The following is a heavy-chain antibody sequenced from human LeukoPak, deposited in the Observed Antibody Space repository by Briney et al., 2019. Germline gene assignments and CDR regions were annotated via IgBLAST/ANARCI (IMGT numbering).Heavy chain of an antibody. CDR1: GGSFSGYY. CDR2: INHSGST. D-gene: IGHD3-9*01. CDR3: ARVGPLRYFDWHTILGSWFDP. Sequence: PSETLSLTCAVYGGSFSGYYWSWIRQPPGKGLEWIGEINHSGSTNYNPSLKSQVTISVDTSKNQFSLKLSSVTAADTAVYYCARVGPLRYFDWHTILGSWFDPWGQGTLVTVSS. V-gene: IGHV4-34*01. J-gene: IGHJ5*02.